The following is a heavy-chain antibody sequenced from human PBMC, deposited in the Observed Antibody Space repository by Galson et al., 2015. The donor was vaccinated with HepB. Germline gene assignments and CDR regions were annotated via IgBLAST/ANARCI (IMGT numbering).Heavy chain of an antibody. V-gene: IGHV1-18*04. J-gene: IGHJ4*02. D-gene: IGHD2-15*01. Sequence: SVKVSCKASGYTFTSYGISWVRQAPGQGLEWMGWISAYNGNTNYAQKFQGRVTMTEDTSTDTAYMELSSLRSEDTAVYYCATERGYCSGGSCWGLDYWGQGTLVTVSS. CDR2: ISAYNGNT. CDR1: GYTFTSYG. CDR3: ATERGYCSGGSCWGLDY.